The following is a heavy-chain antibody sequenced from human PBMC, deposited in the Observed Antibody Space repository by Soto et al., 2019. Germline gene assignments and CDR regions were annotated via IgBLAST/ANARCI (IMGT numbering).Heavy chain of an antibody. D-gene: IGHD6-13*01. J-gene: IGHJ6*02. Sequence: GGSLRLSCAASGFTFDDYAMHWVRQAPGKGLEWVSGISWNSGSIGYADSVKGRFTISRDNAKNSLYLQMNSLRAEDTALYYCAKDMAAAGYGMDVWGQRTTVTVSS. CDR3: AKDMAAAGYGMDV. V-gene: IGHV3-9*01. CDR1: GFTFDDYA. CDR2: ISWNSGSI.